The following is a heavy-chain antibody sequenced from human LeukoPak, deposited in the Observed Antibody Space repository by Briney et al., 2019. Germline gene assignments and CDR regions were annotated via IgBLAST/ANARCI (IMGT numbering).Heavy chain of an antibody. D-gene: IGHD6-13*01. CDR2: IYYSGST. V-gene: IGHV4-59*01. J-gene: IGHJ6*03. CDR1: GGSISSYY. Sequence: PSETLSLTCTVSGGSISSYYWSWIRQPPGKGLEWIGYIYYSGSTIYNPSLKSRVTISVDTSKNQFSLKLSSVTAADTAVYYCAREIHSSSWYSYYYYYYMDVWGKGTTVTVSS. CDR3: AREIHSSSWYSYYYYYYMDV.